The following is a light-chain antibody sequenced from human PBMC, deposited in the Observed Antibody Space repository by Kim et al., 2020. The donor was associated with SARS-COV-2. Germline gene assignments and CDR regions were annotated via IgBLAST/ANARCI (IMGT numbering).Light chain of an antibody. Sequence: SSELTQDPAVSVALGQTVRITCQGDSLRKNYATWYQQKARQAPVLVFYAKDKRPSGVPDRFSGSASGNTASLIITGAQAADEADYYCKSRDSRGKVVFGGGTKVTVL. CDR1: SLRKNY. V-gene: IGLV3-19*01. CDR2: AKD. J-gene: IGLJ2*01. CDR3: KSRDSRGKVV.